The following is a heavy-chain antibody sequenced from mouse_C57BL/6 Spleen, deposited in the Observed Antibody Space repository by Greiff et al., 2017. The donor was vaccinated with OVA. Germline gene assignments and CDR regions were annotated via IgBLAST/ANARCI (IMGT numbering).Heavy chain of an antibody. V-gene: IGHV1-82*01. CDR1: GYAFSSSW. J-gene: IGHJ1*03. Sequence: QVQLQQSGPELVKPGASVKISCKASGYAFSSSWMNWVKQRPGTGLEWIGRIYPGDGDTNYNGKFKGKATLTADKSSSTAYMQLSSLTSEDSAVYFCARGGTTVVAAHWYFDVWGTGTTVTVSS. CDR3: ARGGTTVVAAHWYFDV. CDR2: IYPGDGDT. D-gene: IGHD1-1*01.